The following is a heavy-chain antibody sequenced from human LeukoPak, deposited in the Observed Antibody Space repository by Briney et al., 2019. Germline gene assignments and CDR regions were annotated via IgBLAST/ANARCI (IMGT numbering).Heavy chain of an antibody. CDR3: AGFSHKGV. Sequence: PGGSLRLSCAASGFTVSSNYMTWVRQAPGKGLEWVSVLYSGGSTYHADFVKGRFTISRDNSKNTLYLQMSSLRAEDTAVYYCAGFSHKGVWGQGTTVTVSS. CDR2: LYSGGST. CDR1: GFTVSSNY. V-gene: IGHV3-66*01. J-gene: IGHJ6*02.